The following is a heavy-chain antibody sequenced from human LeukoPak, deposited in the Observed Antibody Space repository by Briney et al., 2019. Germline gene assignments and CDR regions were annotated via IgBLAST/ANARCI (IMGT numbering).Heavy chain of an antibody. CDR1: GFTFIDYS. CDR2: ISPTSDYT. J-gene: IGHJ4*02. CDR3: AICQYNSSPHF. D-gene: IGHD6-13*01. Sequence: GGSLRLSCAASGFTFIDYSMSWIRQAPGKGLEWVSYISPTSDYTSYADSVKGRFTIFRDNAKNSLFLQMNSLRVEDTAVYYCAICQYNSSPHFWRQGTLVTVSS. V-gene: IGHV3-11*03.